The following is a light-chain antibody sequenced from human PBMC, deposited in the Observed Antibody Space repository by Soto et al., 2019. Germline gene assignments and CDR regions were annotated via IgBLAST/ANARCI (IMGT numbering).Light chain of an antibody. V-gene: IGKV1-39*01. CDR3: QQSYSTPP. Sequence: DIQMTQSPSSLSASVGDRVTITCRASQNISSYLNWYQQKPGKAPKLLIYAASSLQSGVPSRFSGSGSGTDVTLTISSLQPEDFATYYCQQSYSTPPFGGGTKVEIK. CDR2: AAS. CDR1: QNISSY. J-gene: IGKJ4*01.